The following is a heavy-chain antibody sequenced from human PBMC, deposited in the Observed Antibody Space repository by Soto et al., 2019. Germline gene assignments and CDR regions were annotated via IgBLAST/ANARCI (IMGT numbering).Heavy chain of an antibody. J-gene: IGHJ6*03. V-gene: IGHV3-21*01. CDR3: ARGRGYCSSTSCYLYYYYYYMDV. CDR1: GFTFSSYS. D-gene: IGHD2-2*01. Sequence: GGSLRLSCAASGFTFSSYSMNWVRQAPGKGLEWVSSISSSSSYIYYADSVKGRFTISRDNAKNSLYLQMNSLRAEDTAVYYCARGRGYCSSTSCYLYYYYYYMDVWGKGTTVTVSS. CDR2: ISSSSSYI.